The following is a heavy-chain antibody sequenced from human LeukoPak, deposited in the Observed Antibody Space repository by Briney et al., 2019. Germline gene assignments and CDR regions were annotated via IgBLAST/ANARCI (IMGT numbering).Heavy chain of an antibody. CDR2: MYHSGTT. Sequence: SQTLSLTCAVSGGSISSGGYSWSWIRQPPGKSLEWIGYMYHSGTTHYNPSLKSRVTISVDRSKNQFSLKLSSVTAADTAVSYCVRGYYYDSSGYWVRAFDIWGQGTMVTVSS. J-gene: IGHJ3*02. CDR1: GGSISSGGYS. V-gene: IGHV4-30-2*01. CDR3: VRGYYYDSSGYWVRAFDI. D-gene: IGHD3-22*01.